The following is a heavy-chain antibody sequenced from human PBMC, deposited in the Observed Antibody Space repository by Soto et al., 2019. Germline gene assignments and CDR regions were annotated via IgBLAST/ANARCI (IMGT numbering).Heavy chain of an antibody. J-gene: IGHJ4*02. D-gene: IGHD6-19*01. CDR2: ISYDGSNK. Sequence: QVQLVESGGGVVQPGRALRLSCAASGCTFSRYTMHWIHQAQGKVLEWVALISYDGSNKYYADSVKGRFTISRDNSKNTLYLQMNSLRAEDTAVYYCARGAGIAVAGTSFDYWGQGTLVTVSS. V-gene: IGHV3-30-3*01. CDR3: ARGAGIAVAGTSFDY. CDR1: GCTFSRYT.